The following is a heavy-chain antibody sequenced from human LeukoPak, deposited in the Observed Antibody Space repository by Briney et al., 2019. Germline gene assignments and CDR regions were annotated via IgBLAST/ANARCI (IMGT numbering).Heavy chain of an antibody. D-gene: IGHD3-10*01. CDR1: GFTLSSYS. Sequence: GGSLRLSCAASGFTLSSYSMNWVRQAPGKGLEWVSYIRSTGSTTYHADSVKGRFTISRDNAKNSLYLQMNSLRVEDTAVYYCARGRGALGYMDVWGKGTTVTVSS. CDR3: ARGRGALGYMDV. CDR2: IRSTGSTT. V-gene: IGHV3-48*01. J-gene: IGHJ6*03.